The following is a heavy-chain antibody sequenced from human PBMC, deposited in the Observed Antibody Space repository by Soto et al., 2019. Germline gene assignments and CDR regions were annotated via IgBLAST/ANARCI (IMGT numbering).Heavy chain of an antibody. CDR3: TTDGFTGIVGI. CDR2: IRSKASGETR. D-gene: IGHD3-22*01. CDR1: GFPFIQAW. J-gene: IGHJ3*02. V-gene: IGHV3-15*01. Sequence: EVQLVESGGSLVTPGGSLRLSCAASGFPFIQAWLTWVRQAPGKGLEWVGRIRSKASGETREYAAPVKGRFTISRDDSKNMVYLEMNSLKIEDTGVYYCTTDGFTGIVGIWGQGTMVAVSS.